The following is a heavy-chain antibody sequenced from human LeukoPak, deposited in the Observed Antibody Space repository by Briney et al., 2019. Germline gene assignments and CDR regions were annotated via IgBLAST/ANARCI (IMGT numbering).Heavy chain of an antibody. Sequence: PSGTLSLTCTVSGGSVSSSKWWSWVRQPPGKGLEWIGEIYHSGTTNYNPSLKSRVTMSVDKSKNQFSLKLSSVTAADTAVYFCVSPRVGLTTGVMDVWGQGTTVTVSS. V-gene: IGHV4-4*02. CDR1: GGSVSSSKW. CDR3: VSPRVGLTTGVMDV. J-gene: IGHJ6*02. D-gene: IGHD1-26*01. CDR2: IYHSGTT.